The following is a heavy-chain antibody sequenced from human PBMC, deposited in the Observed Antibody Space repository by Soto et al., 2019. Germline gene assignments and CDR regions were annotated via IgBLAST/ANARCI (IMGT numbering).Heavy chain of an antibody. V-gene: IGHV3-23*01. J-gene: IGHJ4*02. CDR1: GFTFSSYA. Sequence: PGGSLRLSCAASGFTFSSYAMSWVRQAPGKGLEWVSAISGSGGSTYYADSVKGRFTISRDNSKNTPYLQMNSLRAEDTAGYYWAKQGEGIAAAGVIYYFDYWAQGPLVTVSS. CDR2: ISGSGGST. CDR3: AKQGEGIAAAGVIYYFDY. D-gene: IGHD6-13*01.